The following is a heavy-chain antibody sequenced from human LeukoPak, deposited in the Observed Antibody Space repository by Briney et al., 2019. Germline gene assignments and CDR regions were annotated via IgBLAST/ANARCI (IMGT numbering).Heavy chain of an antibody. V-gene: IGHV4-59*12. Sequence: SETLSLTCTISGGSISSYYWSWIRQPPGKGLEWIGYIYYSGSTYYNPSLKSRVTISVDTSKNQFSLKLSSVTAADTAAYYCARDPMEGSGWYRTDYYYYMDVWGKGTTVTVSS. CDR3: ARDPMEGSGWYRTDYYYYMDV. CDR1: GGSISSYY. J-gene: IGHJ6*03. CDR2: IYYSGST. D-gene: IGHD6-19*01.